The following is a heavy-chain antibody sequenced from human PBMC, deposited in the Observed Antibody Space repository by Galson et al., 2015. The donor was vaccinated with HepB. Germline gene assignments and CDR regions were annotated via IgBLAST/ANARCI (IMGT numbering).Heavy chain of an antibody. CDR1: GYTFSGYY. V-gene: IGHV1-2*02. J-gene: IGHJ4*02. Sequence: SVKVSCKASGYTFSGYYIHWVRQAPGQGLEWMGCINPNSGDTNFAQRFQGRVTMTRDKSISTAYMELGSLISDDTAVYYCAQGDYNLNYEGDYWGQGTLVTVSS. CDR3: AQGDYNLNYEGDY. CDR2: INPNSGDT. D-gene: IGHD1-7*01.